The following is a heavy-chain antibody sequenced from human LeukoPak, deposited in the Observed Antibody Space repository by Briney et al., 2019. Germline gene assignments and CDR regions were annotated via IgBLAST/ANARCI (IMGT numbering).Heavy chain of an antibody. D-gene: IGHD2-21*01. CDR3: AKGNIVVVIAIPIDAFDI. V-gene: IGHV3-23*01. CDR1: GFTFSRYW. CDR2: ISGSGGST. Sequence: GGSLRLSCAASGFTFSRYWMSCARQAPGKGLEWVSAISGSGGSTYYADSVKGRFTISRYNSKNTLYLQMNSLRAEDTAVYYCAKGNIVVVIAIPIDAFDIWGQVTMVTVSS. J-gene: IGHJ3*02.